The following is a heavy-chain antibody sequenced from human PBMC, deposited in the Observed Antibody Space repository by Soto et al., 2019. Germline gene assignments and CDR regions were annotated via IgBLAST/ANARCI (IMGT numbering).Heavy chain of an antibody. CDR2: VYHTGRT. J-gene: IGHJ4*02. CDR3: ARDFAYFDS. D-gene: IGHD3-3*01. CDR1: GGSFKSGSYS. Sequence: QVQLQESGPGLVKPSETLSLTCTVSGGSFKSGSYSWSWIRQPPGKALEWIGYVYHTGRTSYNPSLKSRVCISMDTSKNQFFLNLDSVTAADTAVYFCARDFAYFDSWGQGTLVTVSS. V-gene: IGHV4-61*01.